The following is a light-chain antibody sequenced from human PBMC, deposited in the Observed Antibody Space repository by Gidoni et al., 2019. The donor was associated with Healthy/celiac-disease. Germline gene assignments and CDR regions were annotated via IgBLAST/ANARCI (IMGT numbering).Light chain of an antibody. CDR2: GAS. Sequence: EIVMTQSPATLSVSPGERATLPCRASQSVSSNLPWYQQKPGQAPRLRTYGASTRATGIPARFSGSGSGTEFTLTISSLQSEDFAVYYCQQYNNWPPLTFGGGTKVEIK. CDR1: QSVSSN. J-gene: IGKJ4*01. V-gene: IGKV3-15*01. CDR3: QQYNNWPPLT.